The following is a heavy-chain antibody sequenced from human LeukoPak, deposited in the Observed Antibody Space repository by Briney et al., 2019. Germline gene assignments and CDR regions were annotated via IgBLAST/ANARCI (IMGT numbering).Heavy chain of an antibody. CDR1: GGTFSSYA. CDR3: ARTITMFRGVIIDDY. J-gene: IGHJ4*02. V-gene: IGHV1-69*13. CDR2: IISIFGTA. D-gene: IGHD3-10*01. Sequence: SVKVSCKASGGTFSSYAISWVRQAPGQGLEWMGGIISIFGTANYAQKFQGRVTITADESTSTAYMELSSLRSEDTAMYYCARTITMFRGVIIDDYWGQGTLVTVSS.